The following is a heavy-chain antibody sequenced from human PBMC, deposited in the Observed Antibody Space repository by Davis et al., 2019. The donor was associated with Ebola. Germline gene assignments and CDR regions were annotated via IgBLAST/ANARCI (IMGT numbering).Heavy chain of an antibody. CDR2: VGGGGGRT. CDR3: ARGLRFPPTLFHFMDV. D-gene: IGHD2/OR15-2a*01. Sequence: GESLKISCVGSGFTFNSFAMAWVRQAPGKGLEWVSTVGGGGGRTDYAESVKGRFTVSRGNSRNTVYLQMSSLRVEDTAVYYCARGLRFPPTLFHFMDVWGRGTTVIVSS. CDR1: GFTFNSFA. J-gene: IGHJ6*04. V-gene: IGHV3-23*01.